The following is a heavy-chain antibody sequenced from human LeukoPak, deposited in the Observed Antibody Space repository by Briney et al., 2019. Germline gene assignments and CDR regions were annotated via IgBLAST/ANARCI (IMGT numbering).Heavy chain of an antibody. D-gene: IGHD3-22*01. CDR1: GYTFRSYG. Sequence: ASVKVSCKATGYTFRSYGINWVRQAPGQGLEWLGWISGYNGNTEYAQKFQGRVTMTTDTSTRTAYMELRSLRSDDTAVYFCERERSDYYDTSGSSHWGQGTLVTVSS. CDR3: ERERSDYYDTSGSSH. CDR2: ISGYNGNT. J-gene: IGHJ4*02. V-gene: IGHV1-18*01.